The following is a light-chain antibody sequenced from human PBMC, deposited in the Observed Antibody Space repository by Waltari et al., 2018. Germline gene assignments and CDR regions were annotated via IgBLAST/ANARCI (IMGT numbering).Light chain of an antibody. J-gene: IGKJ2*01. CDR2: WAS. Sequence: DIVMTQSPDSLAVSLGERATINCKSSQNVLYAFNNKNFVSWYQQKPGQPPIRIIYWASTREAGVPDRFSGSGSGADFSLTISSLQTDDAAVYYCQQYHSTPYTFGPGTKLEI. CDR1: QNVLYAFNNKNF. CDR3: QQYHSTPYT. V-gene: IGKV4-1*01.